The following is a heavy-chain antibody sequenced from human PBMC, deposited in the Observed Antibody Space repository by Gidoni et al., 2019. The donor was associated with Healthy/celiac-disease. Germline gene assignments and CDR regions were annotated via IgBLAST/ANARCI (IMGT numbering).Heavy chain of an antibody. V-gene: IGHV4-39*01. CDR3: ARHLGIEGYSSSWEDAFDI. Sequence: QLQLQESGPGLVKPSETPSLTCTVSGGSISSSSYYWGWIRQPPGKGLEWIGSIYYSGSTYYNPSLKSRVTISVDTSKNQFSLKLSSVTAADTAVYYCARHLGIEGYSSSWEDAFDIWGQGTMVTVSS. CDR2: IYYSGST. J-gene: IGHJ3*02. CDR1: GGSISSSSYY. D-gene: IGHD6-13*01.